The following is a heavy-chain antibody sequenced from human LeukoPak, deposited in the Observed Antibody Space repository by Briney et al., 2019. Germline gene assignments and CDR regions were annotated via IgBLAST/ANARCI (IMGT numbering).Heavy chain of an antibody. CDR2: IYYSGST. V-gene: IGHV4-59*01. D-gene: IGHD3-10*01. CDR1: GGSISSYY. CDR3: ARAPSGSYPFDY. Sequence: SSETLSLTCTISGGSISSYYWSWIRQPPGKGLEWIGYIYYSGSTNYNPSLKSRVTISVDTSKNQFSLKLSSVTAADTAVYYCARAPSGSYPFDYWGQGTLVTVSS. J-gene: IGHJ4*02.